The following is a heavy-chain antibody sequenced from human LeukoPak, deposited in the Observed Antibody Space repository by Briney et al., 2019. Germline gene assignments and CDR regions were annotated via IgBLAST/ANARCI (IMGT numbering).Heavy chain of an antibody. Sequence: GRSLRLSCAASGFTFSSYGMHWVRQAPGKGLEWVAVISYDGSNKYYADSVKGRFTISKDNSKNTLYLQMNNLRAEDTAVYYCAKEIYSSGWYRSEKNWFDPWGQGTLVTVSS. CDR2: ISYDGSNK. V-gene: IGHV3-30*18. CDR1: GFTFSSYG. J-gene: IGHJ5*02. D-gene: IGHD6-19*01. CDR3: AKEIYSSGWYRSEKNWFDP.